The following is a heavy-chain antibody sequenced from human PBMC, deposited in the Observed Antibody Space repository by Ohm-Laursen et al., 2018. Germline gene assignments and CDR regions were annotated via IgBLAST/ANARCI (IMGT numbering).Heavy chain of an antibody. Sequence: SETLSLTCTISGGSISSYYWSWIRQPAGKGLEWIGRINISGSTNYNPSLKSRVTMSVDTSKNQFSLKLSSVTAADTAVYYCVLYSSFSVYWGQGTLVTVSS. J-gene: IGHJ4*02. CDR3: VLYSSFSVY. V-gene: IGHV4-4*07. CDR1: GGSISSYY. CDR2: INISGST. D-gene: IGHD6-19*01.